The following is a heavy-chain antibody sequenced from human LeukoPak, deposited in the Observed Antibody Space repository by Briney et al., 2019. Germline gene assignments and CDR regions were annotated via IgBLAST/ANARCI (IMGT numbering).Heavy chain of an antibody. CDR1: GGSFSGYY. CDR2: INHSGST. V-gene: IGHV4-34*01. CDR3: ARSYCSSTSCYAAYYYYMDV. D-gene: IGHD2-2*01. Sequence: SETLSLTCAVYGGSFSGYYWSWIRQPPGKGLEWMGEINHSGSTNYNPSLKSRVTISVDTSKNQFSLKLSSVTAADTAVYYCARSYCSSTSCYAAYYYYMDVWGKGTTVTVSS. J-gene: IGHJ6*03.